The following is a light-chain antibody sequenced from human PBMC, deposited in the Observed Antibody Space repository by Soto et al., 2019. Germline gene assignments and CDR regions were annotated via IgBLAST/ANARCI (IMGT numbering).Light chain of an antibody. V-gene: IGLV2-14*01. Sequence: QSALTQPPSASGSPGQSVTISCTGTSRDVGGYNWVSWYQHHPGKVPKLMIYEVSNRPSGVSNRFSGSKSGNTASLTISGLQAEDEADYYCSSYTSSSTVFGGGTKLTVL. CDR3: SSYTSSSTV. J-gene: IGLJ2*01. CDR2: EVS. CDR1: SRDVGGYNW.